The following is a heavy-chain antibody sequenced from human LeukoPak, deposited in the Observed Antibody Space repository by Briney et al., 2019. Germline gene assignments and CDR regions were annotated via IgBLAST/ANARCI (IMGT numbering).Heavy chain of an antibody. Sequence: GGSLRLSCAVSGFTLSDYWMSWVRQAPGKGLEWVANIKKDGIEKNYVDSVKGRFTISRDNAKNSLFLQMNSLRVEDTAVFYCARDGFVGAADYWGQGTLVTVSS. CDR1: GFTLSDYW. CDR2: IKKDGIEK. CDR3: ARDGFVGAADY. J-gene: IGHJ4*02. D-gene: IGHD6-13*01. V-gene: IGHV3-7*01.